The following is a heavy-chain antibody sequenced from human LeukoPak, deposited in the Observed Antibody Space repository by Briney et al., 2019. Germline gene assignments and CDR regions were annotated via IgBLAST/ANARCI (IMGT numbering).Heavy chain of an antibody. CDR1: GFTFGDYA. CDR2: IRTKAYGGTT. V-gene: IGHV3-49*04. J-gene: IGHJ3*02. CDR3: SRGIVPAI. Sequence: GGSLRLSCTASGFTFGDYAMSWVRQAPGKGLEWVGFIRTKAYGGTTECAASVKGRITISRDDSKTIAYLQMNSLKVEDTAVYYCSRGIVPAIWGQGTMVTVSS. D-gene: IGHD2-21*01.